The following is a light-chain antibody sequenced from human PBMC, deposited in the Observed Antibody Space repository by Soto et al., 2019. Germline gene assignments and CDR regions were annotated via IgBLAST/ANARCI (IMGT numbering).Light chain of an antibody. CDR3: CSYAGSATYV. Sequence: QSALTQPPSASGSPGQSVTISCTGTSSDVGGYDYVSWYQQHPGKAPKLMIYEVTIRPSGVSDRFSGSKSGTSASLTISGLQAEDEADYFCCSYAGSATYVFGTGTKLTVL. CDR1: SSDVGGYDY. CDR2: EVT. J-gene: IGLJ1*01. V-gene: IGLV2-8*01.